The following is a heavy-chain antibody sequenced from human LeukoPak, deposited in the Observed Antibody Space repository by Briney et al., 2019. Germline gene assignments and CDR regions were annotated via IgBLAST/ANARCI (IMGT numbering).Heavy chain of an antibody. J-gene: IGHJ4*02. V-gene: IGHV3-23*01. CDR1: GFXFSSYV. CDR3: ASSKDHYCHY. CDR2: ISGSGGIT. Sequence: PGGSLRLSCAASGFXFSSYVMSWVRQAPGKGLEWVSGISGSGGITYYEDSVKGRFTISRDNSNNTLYLQMNTLRAEDTAVYYCASSKDHYCHYWGQGTLVTVSS.